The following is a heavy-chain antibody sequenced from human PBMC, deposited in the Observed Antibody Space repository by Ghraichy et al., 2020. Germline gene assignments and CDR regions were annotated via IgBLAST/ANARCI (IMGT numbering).Heavy chain of an antibody. CDR3: ARDGNYYDSSGYYWDDAFDI. Sequence: LSLTCAASVFTFSSYSMNCVRQAPGKGLEWVSYISSSSSTIYYADSVKGRFTISRDNAKNSLYLQMNSLRDEDTAVYYCARDGNYYDSSGYYWDDAFDIWGQGTMVTVSS. J-gene: IGHJ3*02. D-gene: IGHD3-22*01. V-gene: IGHV3-48*02. CDR1: VFTFSSYS. CDR2: ISSSSSTI.